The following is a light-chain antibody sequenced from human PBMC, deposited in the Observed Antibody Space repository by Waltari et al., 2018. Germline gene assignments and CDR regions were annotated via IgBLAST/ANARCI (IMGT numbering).Light chain of an antibody. CDR3: CSYAGTIPCV. J-gene: IGLJ1*01. CDR1: SSDIGSFNL. V-gene: IGLV2-23*02. Sequence: QSALTQTASVSGSPGQSITISCTGTSSDIGSFNLVSWYQQQPGKAPKLMIYEVSQRPSGVSNRSSGSKSAHTAALAISGLQAEDEADYYCCSYAGTIPCVFGTGTKFTVL. CDR2: EVS.